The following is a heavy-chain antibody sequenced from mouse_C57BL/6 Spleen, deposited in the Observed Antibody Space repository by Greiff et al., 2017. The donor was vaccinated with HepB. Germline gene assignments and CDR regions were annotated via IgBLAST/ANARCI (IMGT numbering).Heavy chain of an antibody. CDR3: ARWGDYDRGAFDY. CDR2: IYPGDGDT. D-gene: IGHD2-4*01. Sequence: QVQLQQSGPELVKPGASVKISCKASGYAFSSSWMNWVKQRPGKGLEWIGRIYPGDGDTNYNGKFKGKATLTADKSSSTAYMQLSSLTSEDSAVYFCARWGDYDRGAFDYWGQGTTLTVSS. CDR1: GYAFSSSW. V-gene: IGHV1-82*01. J-gene: IGHJ2*01.